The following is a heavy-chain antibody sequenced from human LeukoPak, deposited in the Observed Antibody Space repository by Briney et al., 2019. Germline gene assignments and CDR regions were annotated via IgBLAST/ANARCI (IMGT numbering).Heavy chain of an antibody. J-gene: IGHJ4*02. CDR3: AKVEYSSGWYGDY. CDR1: GFTFSGSA. Sequence: GGSLRLSCAASGFTFSGSAMSWVRQAPGKGLEWVSSISGSGGSTYYADSVKGRFTISRDNSKNTQYLQMNSLRAEDTAVYYCAKVEYSSGWYGDYWGQGTLVTVSS. V-gene: IGHV3-23*01. CDR2: ISGSGGST. D-gene: IGHD6-19*01.